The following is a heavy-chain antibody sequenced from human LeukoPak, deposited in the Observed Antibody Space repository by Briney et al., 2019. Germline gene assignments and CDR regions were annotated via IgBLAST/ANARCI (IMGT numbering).Heavy chain of an antibody. CDR3: ASGWALNV. CDR2: TYYRSTWYH. CDR1: GDSVSNNNAA. V-gene: IGHV6-1*01. J-gene: IGHJ3*01. D-gene: IGHD2-15*01. Sequence: SQTLSLTCAISGDSVSNNNAAWNWIRQSPSRGLEWLERTYYRSTWYHDYALSVQSRVTINPDTSMNQFSLQLNSVTPEDTAVYYCASGWALNVWGQGTVVTVSS.